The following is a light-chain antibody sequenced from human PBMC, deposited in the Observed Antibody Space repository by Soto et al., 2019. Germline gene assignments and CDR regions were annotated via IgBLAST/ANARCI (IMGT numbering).Light chain of an antibody. CDR2: AAS. Sequence: DIQMTQSPSSLSASVGDRVTITCRASQNINRYLSWYQQKPGKAPELLIYAASNLQSGVPSRFSGSGSGTDFTLTISSLQPEDFATYYCQQSYSTPPYTVGPGTKLDI. J-gene: IGKJ3*01. CDR1: QNINRY. V-gene: IGKV1-39*01. CDR3: QQSYSTPPYT.